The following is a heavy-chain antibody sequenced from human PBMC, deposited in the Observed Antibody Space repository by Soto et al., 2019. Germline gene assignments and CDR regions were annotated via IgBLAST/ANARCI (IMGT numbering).Heavy chain of an antibody. CDR3: TRHGKLARITPLVIGMDV. CDR1: GFTFGDYA. V-gene: IGHV3-49*04. CDR2: IRSKAYGGTT. D-gene: IGHD3-3*01. J-gene: IGHJ6*04. Sequence: GGSLRLSCTASGFTFGDYAMSWVRQAPGKGLEWVGFIRSKAYGGTTEYAASVKGRFTISRDDSKSIAYLQMNSLKTEDTAVYYWTRHGKLARITPLVIGMDVWGKGTTVTVS.